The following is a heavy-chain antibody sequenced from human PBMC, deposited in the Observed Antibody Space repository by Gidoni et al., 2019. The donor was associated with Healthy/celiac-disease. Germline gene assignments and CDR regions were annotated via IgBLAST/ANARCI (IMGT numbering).Heavy chain of an antibody. J-gene: IGHJ6*02. D-gene: IGHD2-2*01. CDR3: ARVKSTSCVLGCMDV. V-gene: IGHV3-7*01. Sequence: EVQLGAHGRDLVQHGGAQRLSCAAPGFTFSSYWMSWVRQAPGKGLEWVANIQQDGSEKYYVDSVKVRFTISIDNAKTSLYLQMNSLRADDTAVYYCARVKSTSCVLGCMDVWGQGTTVTVSS. CDR2: IQQDGSEK. CDR1: GFTFSSYW.